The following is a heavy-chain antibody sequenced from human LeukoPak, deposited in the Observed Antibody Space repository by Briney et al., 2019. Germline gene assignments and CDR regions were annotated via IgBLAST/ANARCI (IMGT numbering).Heavy chain of an antibody. D-gene: IGHD2-8*01. CDR3: ARDPRVYCTNGICRDDYFDN. J-gene: IGHJ4*02. V-gene: IGHV3-21*01. Sequence: GGSLRLSCAASGFTFSSYSMNWVRQAPGKGLEWVSSISSTSIYKYYADSVKGRFTISRDNAKDSLFLQMNSLRAEDTAIYYCARDPRVYCTNGICRDDYFDNWGQGTLVTVSA. CDR1: GFTFSSYS. CDR2: ISSTSIYK.